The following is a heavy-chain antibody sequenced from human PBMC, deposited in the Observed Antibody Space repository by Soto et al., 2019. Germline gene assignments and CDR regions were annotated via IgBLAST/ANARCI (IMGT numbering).Heavy chain of an antibody. CDR1: GNTLTEFT. CDR3: APALPGGVAIVRRYAFDI. CDR2: FDPGDGET. D-gene: IGHD3-3*01. V-gene: IGHV1-24*01. J-gene: IGHJ3*02. Sequence: GASMKVSCKGSGNTLTEFTIHWVRQAPGKRLEWMGGFDPGDGETNYAQKFPGRVTMTGDTSTDTAHMELSRLRSEDTAGYYCAPALPGGVAIVRRYAFDIWGQGTMVTVSS.